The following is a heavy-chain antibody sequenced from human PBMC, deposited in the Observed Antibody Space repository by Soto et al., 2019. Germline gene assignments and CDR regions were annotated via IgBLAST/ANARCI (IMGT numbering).Heavy chain of an antibody. CDR2: IFVGESDT. CDR3: GRHCGSSIAVRPPGD. Sequence: RGESLKISCKGSGKFFSNYWIAWVRQMPGKGLEWMGVIFVGESDTRYSPSFEGQGTISADKSISTVYLQWDSLKASENAMYYCGRHCGSSIAVRPPGDWGQGVQVTVSS. CDR1: GKFFSNYW. J-gene: IGHJ4*02. D-gene: IGHD6-6*01. V-gene: IGHV5-51*01.